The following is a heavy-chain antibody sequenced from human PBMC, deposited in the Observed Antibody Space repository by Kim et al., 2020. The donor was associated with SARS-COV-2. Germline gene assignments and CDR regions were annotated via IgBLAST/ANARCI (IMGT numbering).Heavy chain of an antibody. CDR3: ARDEKYYDILTGYYNVRGSEFGMVDY. D-gene: IGHD3-9*01. J-gene: IGHJ4*02. Sequence: GGSLRLSCAASGFTFSSYSMNWVRQAPGKGLEWVSSISSSSSYIYYADSVKGRFTISRDNAKNSLYLQMNSLRAEDTAVYYCARDEKYYDILTGYYNVRGSEFGMVDYWGQGTLVTVSS. V-gene: IGHV3-21*01. CDR2: ISSSSSYI. CDR1: GFTFSSYS.